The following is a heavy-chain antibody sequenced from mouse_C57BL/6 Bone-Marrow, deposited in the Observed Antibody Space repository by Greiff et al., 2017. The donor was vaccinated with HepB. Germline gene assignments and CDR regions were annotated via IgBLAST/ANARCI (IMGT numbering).Heavy chain of an antibody. V-gene: IGHV5-15*01. CDR3: ASSPTGTWFAY. J-gene: IGHJ3*01. CDR1: GFTFSDYG. D-gene: IGHD4-1*02. Sequence: DVQLVESGGGLVQPGGSLKLSCAASGFTFSDYGMAWVRQAPRKGPEWVAFISNLAYSIYYADTVTGRFTISRENAKNTLYLEMSSLRSEDTAMYYCASSPTGTWFAYWGQGTLVTVSA. CDR2: ISNLAYSI.